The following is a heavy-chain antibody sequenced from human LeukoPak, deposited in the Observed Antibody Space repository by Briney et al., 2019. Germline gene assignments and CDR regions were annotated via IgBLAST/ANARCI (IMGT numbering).Heavy chain of an antibody. CDR2: IIPIFGTA. V-gene: IGHV1-69*01. CDR3: AREVVVVVAANYYYYGMDV. CDR1: GGTFSSYA. D-gene: IGHD2-15*01. J-gene: IGHJ6*02. Sequence: SVTVSCTASGGTFSSYAISWVRQAPGQGLEWMGGIIPIFGTANYAQKFQGRVTITADESTSTAYMELSSLRSEDTAVYYCAREVVVVVAANYYYYGMDVWGQGTTVTVSS.